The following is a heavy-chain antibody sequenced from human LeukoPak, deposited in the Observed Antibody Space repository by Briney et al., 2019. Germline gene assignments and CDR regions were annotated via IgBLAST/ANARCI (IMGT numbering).Heavy chain of an antibody. CDR3: ARGGITMVRGVTQLWFDP. J-gene: IGHJ5*02. D-gene: IGHD3-10*01. CDR1: GYTFSNYG. Sequence: ASVKVSCKASGYTFSNYGITWVRQAPGQGLEWMGWISAYNGKTNYAQKLQGRVTMTTDTSTNTAYMELRSLRSDDTAVYYCARGGITMVRGVTQLWFDPWGQGTLVTVSS. V-gene: IGHV1-18*01. CDR2: ISAYNGKT.